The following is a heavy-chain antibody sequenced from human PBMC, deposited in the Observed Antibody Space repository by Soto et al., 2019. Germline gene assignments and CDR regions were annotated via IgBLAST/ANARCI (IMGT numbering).Heavy chain of an antibody. V-gene: IGHV3-21*01. CDR3: AREYTAWPLAYGLDV. Sequence: PGGSLRLSCVGSGFTFSTYSINWVRQAPGKGLEWVSSISSRSDIYYADSVKGRFTVSRDNAKNSVSLQMNSLRAEDTAVYYCAREYTAWPLAYGLDVWGQGTTVTVSS. D-gene: IGHD2-2*02. CDR2: ISSRSDI. CDR1: GFTFSTYS. J-gene: IGHJ6*02.